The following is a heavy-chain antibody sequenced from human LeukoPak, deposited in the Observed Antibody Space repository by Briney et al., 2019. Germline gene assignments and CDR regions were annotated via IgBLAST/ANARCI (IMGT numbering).Heavy chain of an antibody. D-gene: IGHD2-15*01. CDR2: IYYSGST. V-gene: IGHV4-59*08. Sequence: SETLSLTCTVSGGSISSYCWSWIRQPPGKGLEWIGYIYYSGSTNYNPSLKSRVTISVDTSKNQFSLKLSSVTAADTAVYYCARHPIRSGGSPVDYWGQGTLVTVSS. CDR1: GGSISSYC. CDR3: ARHPIRSGGSPVDY. J-gene: IGHJ4*02.